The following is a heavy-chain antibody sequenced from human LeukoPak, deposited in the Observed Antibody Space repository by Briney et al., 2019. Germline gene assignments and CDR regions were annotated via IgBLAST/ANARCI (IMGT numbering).Heavy chain of an antibody. CDR3: ARDLSFGSLDF. Sequence: PGGSLRLSCAASGFILSTHGMHWVRQAPGKGLEWVAGMWYDGSREDYADSVKGRFTISRDMSKNTLNLQMNSLRVEDTAMSYCARDLSFGSLDFRGQGTLVTVSS. CDR2: MWYDGSRE. CDR1: GFILSTHG. V-gene: IGHV3-33*01. J-gene: IGHJ4*02. D-gene: IGHD1-26*01.